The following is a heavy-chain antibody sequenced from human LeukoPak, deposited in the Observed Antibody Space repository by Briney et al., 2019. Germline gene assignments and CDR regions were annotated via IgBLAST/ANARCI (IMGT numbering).Heavy chain of an antibody. V-gene: IGHV4-31*03. CDR2: IYYSGST. CDR1: GGSVNSGDYY. J-gene: IGHJ4*02. CDR3: AGMSGRESSGYYFDY. D-gene: IGHD3-22*01. Sequence: SETLSLTCTVSGGSVNSGDYYWSWIRQHPGKGLEWIGYIYYSGSTYYNPSLKSRLTISVDTSKNHFSLKLSSVTAADTAVYYCAGMSGRESSGYYFDYWGQGTLVTVSS.